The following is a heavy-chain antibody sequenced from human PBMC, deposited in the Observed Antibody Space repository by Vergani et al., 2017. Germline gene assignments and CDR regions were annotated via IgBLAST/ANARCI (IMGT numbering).Heavy chain of an antibody. J-gene: IGHJ4*02. CDR3: AKQYFVSGNYLFDY. CDR2: ISGSGVSA. V-gene: IGHV3-23*04. CDR1: GFTFSSYS. D-gene: IGHD3-10*01. Sequence: EVQLVESGGGLVKRGGSLRLSCAASGFTFSSYSMNWVRQAPGKGLEWVSGISGSGVSAYYTDSVKGRFTISRDNSNNMLFLQMNNLRTEDTAIYYCAKQYFVSGNYLFDYWGQGTLVSVSS.